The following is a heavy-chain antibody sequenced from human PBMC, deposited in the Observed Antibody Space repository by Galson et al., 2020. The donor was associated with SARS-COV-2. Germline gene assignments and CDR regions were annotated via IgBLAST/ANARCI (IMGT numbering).Heavy chain of an antibody. CDR3: ATRGGLPTRRDNGFDP. CDR2: ISFDGNNT. J-gene: IGHJ5*02. D-gene: IGHD1-1*01. CDR1: AFTFSSYA. V-gene: IGHV3-30-3*01. Sequence: GGSLRLSYAASAFTFSSYAMHWVRPAPGKGLEWVALISFDGNNTLYADSVTDRFTISRDNSKNTLYLEMNSLRAEDTAVYYCATRGGLPTRRDNGFDPWGQGTLVTVSS.